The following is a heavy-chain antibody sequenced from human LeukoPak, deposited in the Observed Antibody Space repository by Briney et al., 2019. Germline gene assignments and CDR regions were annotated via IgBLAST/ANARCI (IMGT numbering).Heavy chain of an antibody. D-gene: IGHD2-2*01. V-gene: IGHV4-59*12. CDR2: IYYTGNT. CDR1: GASLSLYY. Sequence: SETLSLTCTVSGASLSLYYWSWIRQSPGKGLEWIGYIYYTGNTNYNPSLESRVIISVDTSKNQFSLKLNSVTAADTAVYYCTRAPGAAIDWGQGTLVTVSS. CDR3: TRAPGAAID. J-gene: IGHJ4*02.